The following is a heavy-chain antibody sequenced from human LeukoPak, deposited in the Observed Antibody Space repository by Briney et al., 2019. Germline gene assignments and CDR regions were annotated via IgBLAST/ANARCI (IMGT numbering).Heavy chain of an antibody. CDR2: ISSSGST. CDR3: ARGPYSYDSSGAFDI. J-gene: IGHJ3*02. Sequence: PSQTLSLTCTVSGDSISSGDYYWSWIRQPAGKGLEWIGRISSSGSTNYNPSLKSRVTISVDTSKNQFSLKLSSVTAADTAVYFCARGPYSYDSSGAFDIWGQGTMITVSS. CDR1: GDSISSGDYY. D-gene: IGHD3-22*01. V-gene: IGHV4-61*02.